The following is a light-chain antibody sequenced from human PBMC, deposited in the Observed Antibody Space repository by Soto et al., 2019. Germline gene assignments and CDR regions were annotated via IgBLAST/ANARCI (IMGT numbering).Light chain of an antibody. J-gene: IGLJ2*01. Sequence: QSVLTQSPSASASLGASVKLTCTLSSGHSTYAIAWHQQQPEKGPRYLMKLNSDGSHNKGDGIPDRFSGSSSGAERHLTISSLQSEDEADYYCQTWGTAIHDVVFGGETKLTVL. V-gene: IGLV4-69*01. CDR3: QTWGTAIHDVV. CDR2: LNSDGSH. CDR1: SGHSTYA.